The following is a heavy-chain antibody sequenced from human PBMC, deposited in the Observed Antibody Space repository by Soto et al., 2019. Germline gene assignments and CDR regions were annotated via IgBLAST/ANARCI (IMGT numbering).Heavy chain of an antibody. Sequence: QVQLQQWGAGLLKPSETLSLTCAVYGGSFSGYYWSWIRQPPGKGLEWIGEINHSGSTKYNPSLKSRVTISVDTSKNQFSLKLSSVTAADTAVYYCARLRMDYVVVPAARNFDYWGQGTLVTVSS. CDR3: ARLRMDYVVVPAARNFDY. CDR2: INHSGST. D-gene: IGHD2-2*03. J-gene: IGHJ4*02. CDR1: GGSFSGYY. V-gene: IGHV4-34*01.